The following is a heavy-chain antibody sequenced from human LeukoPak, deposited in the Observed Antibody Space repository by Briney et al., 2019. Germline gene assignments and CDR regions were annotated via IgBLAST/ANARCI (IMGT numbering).Heavy chain of an antibody. D-gene: IGHD3-10*01. J-gene: IGHJ3*02. CDR3: ARAGGLLWFGEVLESSDAFHI. CDR2: ISSGSSTM. Sequence: PGGSLRLSCAASGFTFSSFSMNWVRQASGKGLEWVSYISSGSSTMYYADSVKGRFTISRDNAKNSLYLQVNSLRDEDTAVYYCARAGGLLWFGEVLESSDAFHIWGQGTMVTVSS. CDR1: GFTFSSFS. V-gene: IGHV3-48*02.